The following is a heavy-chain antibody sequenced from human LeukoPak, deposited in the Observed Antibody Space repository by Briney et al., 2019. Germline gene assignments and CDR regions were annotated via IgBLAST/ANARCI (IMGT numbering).Heavy chain of an antibody. Sequence: GESLQISCKGSGYSFTSYWIGWVRQMPGKGLEWMGIIYPGDSDTRYSPSFQGQVTISADKSISTAYLQWSSLKASGTAMYYCARRLTIFGVVIHDAFDIWGQGTMVTVSS. CDR1: GYSFTSYW. J-gene: IGHJ3*02. D-gene: IGHD3-3*01. CDR3: ARRLTIFGVVIHDAFDI. V-gene: IGHV5-51*01. CDR2: IYPGDSDT.